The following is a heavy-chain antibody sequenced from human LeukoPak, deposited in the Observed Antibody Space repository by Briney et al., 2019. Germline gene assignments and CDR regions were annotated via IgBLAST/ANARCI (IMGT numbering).Heavy chain of an antibody. V-gene: IGHV1-58*01. Sequence: SVKVSCKTSGYTFTSSAVQWVRQARGQRLEWIGWIVVGSGNTNYAQKFQERVTITRDMSTSTAYMELSSLRSEDTAVYYCAADPSPDGVQVYWGQGTLVSVSS. CDR1: GYTFTSSA. CDR3: AADPSPDGVQVY. D-gene: IGHD1-14*01. CDR2: IVVGSGNT. J-gene: IGHJ4*02.